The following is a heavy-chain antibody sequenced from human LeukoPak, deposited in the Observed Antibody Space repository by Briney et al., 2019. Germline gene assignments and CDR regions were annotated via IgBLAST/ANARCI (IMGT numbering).Heavy chain of an antibody. CDR3: AKDKGPYGMAV. J-gene: IGHJ6*02. CDR2: ISGSGGGT. CDR1: GFTFSSYA. V-gene: IGHV3-23*01. Sequence: SGGSLRLSCAASGFTFSSYAMSWVRQAPVKGLEWVSLISGSGGGTYYADSVKGRFTISRDNSKNTLYVQMNSLRAEDTAIYYCAKDKGPYGMAVWGQGTTVTVSS.